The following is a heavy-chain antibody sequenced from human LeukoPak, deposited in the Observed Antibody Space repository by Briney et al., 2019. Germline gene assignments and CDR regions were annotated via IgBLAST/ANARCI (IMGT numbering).Heavy chain of an antibody. Sequence: ASVKVSCKASGYTFTNYGITWLRQAPGQGLEWMGWIDSRNGHTRYGQKFQGRVIMTTDTSTTTTYMEIRSLRSDDTAVYYCARAITMIVRAGDYWGQGTLVTVSS. CDR1: GYTFTNYG. CDR3: ARAITMIVRAGDY. CDR2: IDSRNGHT. D-gene: IGHD3-22*01. J-gene: IGHJ4*02. V-gene: IGHV1-18*01.